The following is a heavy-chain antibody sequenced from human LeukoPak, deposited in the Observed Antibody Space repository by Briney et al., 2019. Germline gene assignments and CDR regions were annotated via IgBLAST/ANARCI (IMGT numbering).Heavy chain of an antibody. CDR1: GFTFSSYG. J-gene: IGHJ4*02. V-gene: IGHV3-30*02. CDR3: ARAPDDWERLYYFDY. CDR2: TRYDGSNK. D-gene: IGHD1-26*01. Sequence: GGSLRLSCAASGFTFSSYGMHWVRQAPGKGLEWVAFTRYDGSNKDYTDSVKGRFTISRDNSKNTLYLQMNSLRAEDTAVYYCARAPDDWERLYYFDYWGRGTLVTVSS.